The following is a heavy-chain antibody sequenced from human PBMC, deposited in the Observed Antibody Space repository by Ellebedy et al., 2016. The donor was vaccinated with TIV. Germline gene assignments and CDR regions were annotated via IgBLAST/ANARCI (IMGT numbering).Heavy chain of an antibody. CDR3: AASEAADSDY. D-gene: IGHD6-13*01. J-gene: IGHJ4*02. V-gene: IGHV4-59*01. CDR2: MYYSGSS. CDR1: GGSIRNYY. Sequence: MPSETLSLTCTVSGGSIRNYYCTWISQPPGKGLEWIGHMYYSGSSNYNPSLKSRVTMSIDTSKNQFSLKMSSVTAADTAVYYCAASEAADSDYWGPGTLVTVSS.